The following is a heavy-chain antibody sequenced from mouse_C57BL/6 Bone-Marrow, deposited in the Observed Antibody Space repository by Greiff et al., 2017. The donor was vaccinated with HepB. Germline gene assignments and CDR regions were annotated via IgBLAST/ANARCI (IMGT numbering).Heavy chain of an antibody. D-gene: IGHD1-1*01. CDR1: GFSLTSYG. V-gene: IGHV2-2*01. Sequence: VKLMESGPGLVRPSQSLSITCTVSGFSLTSYGVHWVRQSPGKGLEWLGVIWSGGSTDYNAAFISRLSISKDNSKSQVFFKMNSLQADDTAIYYCARMGYGSSYDYFDYWGQGTTLTVSS. J-gene: IGHJ2*01. CDR2: IWSGGST. CDR3: ARMGYGSSYDYFDY.